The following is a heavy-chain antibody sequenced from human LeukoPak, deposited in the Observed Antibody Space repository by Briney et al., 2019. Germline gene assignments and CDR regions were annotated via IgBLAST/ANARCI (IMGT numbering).Heavy chain of an antibody. CDR2: IGGSGTRT. V-gene: IGHV3-23*01. D-gene: IGHD2-15*01. Sequence: PGGSLRLSCAASGFTFSSYEMNWVRQAPGKGLEWVSGIGGSGTRTYYADSVKGRFTISRDNSKNTLYLQMNSLRDEDTAVYYCAKYGFSYCSGSECIPHWGQGTLVTVSS. CDR1: GFTFSSYE. CDR3: AKYGFSYCSGSECIPH. J-gene: IGHJ4*02.